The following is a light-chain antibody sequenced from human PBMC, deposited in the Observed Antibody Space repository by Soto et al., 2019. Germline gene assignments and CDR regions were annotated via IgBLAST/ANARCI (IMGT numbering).Light chain of an antibody. J-gene: IGLJ1*01. CDR3: AAWDASLGGFYV. V-gene: IGLV1-44*01. Sequence: QSALTQPPSASGTPGQRVTISCSGSMSSVGSNTVNWYQHLPGTAPKLLIYSNNHRPSGVPDRFSASKAGASASLAISGLQSEDEGDYYCAAWDASLGGFYVFGSGTKVTVL. CDR2: SNN. CDR1: MSSVGSNT.